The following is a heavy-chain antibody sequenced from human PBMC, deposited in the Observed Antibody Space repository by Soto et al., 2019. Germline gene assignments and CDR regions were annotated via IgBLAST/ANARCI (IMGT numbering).Heavy chain of an antibody. CDR1: GYTFTSYG. J-gene: IGHJ4*02. CDR3: ARDRQCAL. Sequence: ASVKVSCKASGYTFTSYGISWVRQAPGQGLEWMGWISNYNGNTNYAQNFQGRVTLTTDTSTSTAYMELMRLRSDDTAVYDCARDRQCALWGQGXLVTVPS. CDR2: ISNYNGNT. V-gene: IGHV1-18*01.